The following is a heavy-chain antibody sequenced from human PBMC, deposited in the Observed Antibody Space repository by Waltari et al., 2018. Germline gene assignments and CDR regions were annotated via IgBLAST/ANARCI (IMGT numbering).Heavy chain of an antibody. CDR3: ARDLRYSGYDSYHDAFDI. CDR2: INPNSGGT. CDR1: GYTFTGYY. J-gene: IGHJ3*02. Sequence: QVQLVQSGAEVKKPGASVKVSCKASGYTFTGYYMHWVRQAPGQGLEWMGRINPNSGGTNYAQKFQGRVTMTRDTSISTAYMELSRLRSDDTAVYYCARDLRYSGYDSYHDAFDIWGQGTMVTVSS. V-gene: IGHV1-2*06. D-gene: IGHD5-12*01.